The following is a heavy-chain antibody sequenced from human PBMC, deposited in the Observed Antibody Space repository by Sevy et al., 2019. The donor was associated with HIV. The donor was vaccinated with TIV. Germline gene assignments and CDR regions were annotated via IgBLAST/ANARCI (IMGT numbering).Heavy chain of an antibody. D-gene: IGHD6-6*01. Sequence: ASVKVSCKASGYTFTFYDINWVRQATGQGLEWVGWMNPNSGNTGYAQKFQGRVTMTRNTSISTTYMEMSSLRSEDPAAFYCARGASLYSSSIIEYDYWGQGTLVTVSS. CDR3: ARGASLYSSSIIEYDY. CDR2: MNPNSGNT. J-gene: IGHJ4*02. CDR1: GYTFTFYD. V-gene: IGHV1-8*01.